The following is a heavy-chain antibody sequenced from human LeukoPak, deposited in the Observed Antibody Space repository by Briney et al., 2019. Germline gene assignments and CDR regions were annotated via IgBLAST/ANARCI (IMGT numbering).Heavy chain of an antibody. V-gene: IGHV3-7*01. D-gene: IGHD3-10*01. CDR2: IKQDGSEK. CDR3: AREFAQDSGAFDI. Sequence: GGSLRLSCVASGFTFSTYWMNWVRQAPGKGLEWVANIKQDGSEKYYVDSVKGRFTISRDNAKNSLYLQMNSLRAEDTAVYYCAREFAQDSGAFDIWGQGTMVTVSS. J-gene: IGHJ3*02. CDR1: GFTFSTYW.